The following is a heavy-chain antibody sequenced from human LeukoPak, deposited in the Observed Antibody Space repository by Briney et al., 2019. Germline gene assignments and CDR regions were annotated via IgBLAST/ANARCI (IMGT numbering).Heavy chain of an antibody. J-gene: IGHJ6*02. CDR2: IKQDGSEK. CDR1: GFTFSSYW. D-gene: IGHD5-18*01. CDR3: ARDAQLWFRAPGMNGMDV. V-gene: IGHV3-7*01. Sequence: GGSLRLSCAASGFTFSSYWMSWVRQAPGKGLEWVANIKQDGSEKYYVDSVKGRFTISRDNAKNPLYLQMNSLRAEDTAVYYCARDAQLWFRAPGMNGMDVWGQGTPVTVSS.